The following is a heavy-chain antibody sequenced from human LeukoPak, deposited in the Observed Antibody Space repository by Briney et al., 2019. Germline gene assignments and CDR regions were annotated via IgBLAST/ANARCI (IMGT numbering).Heavy chain of an antibody. CDR3: ARGGKDDYSNPVKY. J-gene: IGHJ4*02. CDR1: GYSISSGYY. CDR2: IYHSGST. V-gene: IGHV4-38-2*02. D-gene: IGHD4-11*01. Sequence: SETLSLTCTVSGYSISSGYYWGWIRQPPGKGLEWIGSIYHSGSTYYNPSLKSRVTISVGTSKNQFSLKLSSVTAADTAVYYCARGGKDDYSNPVKYWGQGTLVTVSS.